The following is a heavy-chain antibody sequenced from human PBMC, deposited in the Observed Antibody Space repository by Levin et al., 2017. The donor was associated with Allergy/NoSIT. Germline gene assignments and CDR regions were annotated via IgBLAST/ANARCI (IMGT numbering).Heavy chain of an antibody. V-gene: IGHV4-34*01. Sequence: SETLSLTCAVYGGSFSGYYWSWIRQPPGKGLEWIGDINHSGSTNYNPSLKSRVTISVDTSKNQFSLKLSSVTAADTAVYYCARGLRIQLGLRALLFDYWGQGTLVTVSS. CDR1: GGSFSGYY. CDR3: ARGLRIQLGLRALLFDY. J-gene: IGHJ4*02. D-gene: IGHD5-18*01. CDR2: INHSGST.